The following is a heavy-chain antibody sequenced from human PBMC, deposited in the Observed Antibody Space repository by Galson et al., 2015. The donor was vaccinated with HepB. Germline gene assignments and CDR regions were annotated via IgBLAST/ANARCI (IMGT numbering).Heavy chain of an antibody. J-gene: IGHJ4*02. CDR2: ISWNSGSI. CDR3: AKGMITFGGVIVPIDY. Sequence: LRLSCAASGLTFNEYAMHWVRQAPGKGLEWVSGISWNSGSIGYADSVKGRFTISRDNAKNSLYLQMNSLRAEDTALYYCAKGMITFGGVIVPIDYWGQGALVTVSS. V-gene: IGHV3-9*01. D-gene: IGHD3-16*02. CDR1: GLTFNEYA.